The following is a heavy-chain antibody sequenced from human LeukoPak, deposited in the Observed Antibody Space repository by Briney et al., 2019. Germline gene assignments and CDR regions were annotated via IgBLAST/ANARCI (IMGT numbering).Heavy chain of an antibody. D-gene: IGHD5-18*01. V-gene: IGHV1-2*02. Sequence: ASVKVSCKASGYTFTGYYMHWVRQAPGQGLEWMGWINPSSGGANYAQKLQGRVTMTRDTSISTAYMELRSLRSDDTAVYYCARDDGTAMGPFDYWGQGTLVTVSS. J-gene: IGHJ4*02. CDR1: GYTFTGYY. CDR2: INPSSGGA. CDR3: ARDDGTAMGPFDY.